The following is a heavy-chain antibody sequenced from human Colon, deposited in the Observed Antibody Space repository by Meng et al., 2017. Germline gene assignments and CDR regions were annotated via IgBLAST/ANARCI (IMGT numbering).Heavy chain of an antibody. CDR2: INPHSGGT. CDR1: RYTFTDCY. V-gene: IGHV1-2*06. Sequence: ASVNVSRKASRYTFTDCYIHWVRQAPGQGLEWMGRINPHSGGTNSAQKFQGRVTMTRDTSISTDYMELSRLTSDDTAVYYCARVPAAGTGDIYFDYWGQGTLVTVSS. J-gene: IGHJ4*02. CDR3: ARVPAAGTGDIYFDY. D-gene: IGHD6-13*01.